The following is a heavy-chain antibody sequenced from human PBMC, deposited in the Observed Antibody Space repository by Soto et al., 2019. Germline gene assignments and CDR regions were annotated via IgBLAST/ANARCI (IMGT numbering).Heavy chain of an antibody. CDR3: AKVPQRITMVRGVISAGIDY. J-gene: IGHJ4*02. V-gene: IGHV3-23*01. D-gene: IGHD3-10*01. Sequence: EGQLLESGGGLVQPGGSLRLSCAASGFTFSSYAMSWVRQAPGKGLEWVSAISGSGGSTYYADSVKGRFTISRDNSKNTLYLQMNSLRAEDTAVYYCAKVPQRITMVRGVISAGIDYWGQGTLVTVSS. CDR2: ISGSGGST. CDR1: GFTFSSYA.